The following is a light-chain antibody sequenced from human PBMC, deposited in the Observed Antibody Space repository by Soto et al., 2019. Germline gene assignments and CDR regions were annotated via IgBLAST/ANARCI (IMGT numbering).Light chain of an antibody. V-gene: IGKV1-5*03. CDR1: QSISSW. J-gene: IGKJ1*01. Sequence: DIHMTQSPSTLSASVVDRVTITCRASQSISSWLAWYQQTPGKAPKLLIYKASSLESGVPSRFSGSGSGTEFTLTISSLQPDDFATYYCQQYNSYSTFGQGTKVDIK. CDR3: QQYNSYST. CDR2: KAS.